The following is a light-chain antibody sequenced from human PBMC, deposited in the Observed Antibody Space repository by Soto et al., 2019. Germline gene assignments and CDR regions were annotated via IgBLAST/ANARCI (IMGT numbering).Light chain of an antibody. V-gene: IGLV1-40*01. CDR1: SSNIGAEYD. Sequence: QSVLTQPPSVSGAPGQRVATSCTGSSSNIGAEYDVHWYQQLPGTAPKRLIYGDNNRPSGVPDRFSGSKSGTSASLAITGLQPEDETDYYCCSNAGSSPYVSVTGTKSPS. J-gene: IGLJ1*01. CDR2: GDN. CDR3: CSNAGSSPYV.